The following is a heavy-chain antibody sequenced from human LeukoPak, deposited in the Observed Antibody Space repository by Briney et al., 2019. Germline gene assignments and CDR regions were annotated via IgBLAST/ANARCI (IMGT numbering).Heavy chain of an antibody. V-gene: IGHV4-34*01. CDR3: ARHVRGYYDSSGYYSRRVRWFDP. CDR2: INHSGST. CDR1: GGSFSGYY. D-gene: IGHD3-22*01. J-gene: IGHJ5*02. Sequence: SETLSLTCAVYGGSFSGYYWSWIRQPPGKGLEWIGEINHSGSTNYNPSLKSRVTISVDTSKNQFSPKLSSVTAADTAVYYCARHVRGYYDSSGYYSRRVRWFDPWGQGTLVTVSS.